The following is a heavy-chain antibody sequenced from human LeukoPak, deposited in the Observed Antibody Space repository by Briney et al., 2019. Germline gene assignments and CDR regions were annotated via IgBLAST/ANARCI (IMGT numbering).Heavy chain of an antibody. J-gene: IGHJ3*02. Sequence: GGSLRLSCAASGFTFSSYGMHWVRQAPGKGLEWVAVISYDGSNKYYADSVKGRFTISRDNSKNTLYLQMNSLRAEDTAVYYCAKGGGGSDSSAFDIWGQGTMVTVSS. CDR2: ISYDGSNK. D-gene: IGHD3-22*01. V-gene: IGHV3-30*18. CDR3: AKGGGGSDSSAFDI. CDR1: GFTFSSYG.